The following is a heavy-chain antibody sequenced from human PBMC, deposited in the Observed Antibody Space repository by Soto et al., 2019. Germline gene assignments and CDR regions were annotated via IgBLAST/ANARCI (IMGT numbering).Heavy chain of an antibody. D-gene: IGHD3-22*01. CDR3: VKGEYYYDSSGYYPFDY. CDR2: INQDGSEI. Sequence: GGSLRLSCAASGFIFSRDWMSWVRQTPEKGLEWVANINQDGSEIYYADSVKGRFTISRDNAKNTQYLQMSSLRADDTAVYYCVKGEYYYDSSGYYPFDYWGQGTLVTVSS. J-gene: IGHJ4*02. V-gene: IGHV3-7*01. CDR1: GFIFSRDW.